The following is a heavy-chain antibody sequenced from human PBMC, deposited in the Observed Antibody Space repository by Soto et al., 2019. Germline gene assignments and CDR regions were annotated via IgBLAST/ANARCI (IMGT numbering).Heavy chain of an antibody. D-gene: IGHD3-10*01. V-gene: IGHV3-53*04. CDR1: FTVSSNY. Sequence: GGSWTLLCSLWFTVSSNYMSWVRQAPGKGLEWVSVIYSGGSTYYADSVKGRFTISRHNSKNTLYLQMNSLRAEDTAVYYCARGDEEVTGYYYYYMDVWGKGTTVTVSS. CDR2: IYSGGST. J-gene: IGHJ6*03. CDR3: ARGDEEVTGYYYYYMDV.